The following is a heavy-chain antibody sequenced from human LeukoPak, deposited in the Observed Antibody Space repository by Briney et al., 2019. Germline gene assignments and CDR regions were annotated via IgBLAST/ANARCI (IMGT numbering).Heavy chain of an antibody. CDR1: GGSISSGDYY. D-gene: IGHD3-3*01. J-gene: IGHJ4*02. CDR2: IYYSGST. CDR3: ARSFGVVLDY. V-gene: IGHV4-30-4*08. Sequence: TSETLSLTCTVSGGSISSGDYYWSWIRQPPVKGLEWIGYIYYSGSTYYNPSLKSRVTISVDTSKNQFSLNLSSVTAADTAVYYCARSFGVVLDYWGQGTLVTVSS.